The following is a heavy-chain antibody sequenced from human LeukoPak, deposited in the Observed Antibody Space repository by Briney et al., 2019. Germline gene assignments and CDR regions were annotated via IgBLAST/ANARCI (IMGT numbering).Heavy chain of an antibody. CDR3: ARSLRYFDWLVLPGY. Sequence: GGSLRLSCAASGFTFSSYSMNWVRQAPGKGLEWVSSISSSSSYIYYADSVKGRFTISRDNAKNSLYLQMNSLRAEDTAVYYCARSLRYFDWLVLPGYWGQGTLVTVSS. D-gene: IGHD3-9*01. J-gene: IGHJ4*02. CDR1: GFTFSSYS. CDR2: ISSSSSYI. V-gene: IGHV3-21*01.